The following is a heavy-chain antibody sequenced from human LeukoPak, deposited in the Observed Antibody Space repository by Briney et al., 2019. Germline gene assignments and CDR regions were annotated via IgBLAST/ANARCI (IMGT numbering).Heavy chain of an antibody. CDR3: ARTQNPYYYDSSGYPPDY. J-gene: IGHJ4*02. CDR2: IIPIFGTA. Sequence: ASVKVSCKASGYTFSGYYMHWVRQAPGQGLEWMGGIIPIFGTANYAQKFQGRVTITADESTSTAYMELSSLRSEDTAVYYCARTQNPYYYDSSGYPPDYWGQGTLVTVSS. V-gene: IGHV1-69*13. CDR1: GYTFSGYY. D-gene: IGHD3-22*01.